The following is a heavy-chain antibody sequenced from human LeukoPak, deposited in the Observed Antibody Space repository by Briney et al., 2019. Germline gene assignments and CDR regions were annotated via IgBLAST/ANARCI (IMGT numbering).Heavy chain of an antibody. Sequence: ASVKVSCKASGYTFTGYYMHWVRQAPGQGLGWMGWIKPNSGGANYAQKFQGRVTMTRDTSISTAYMELSRLRSDDTAVYYCAREDGGDYVVVDYWGQGTLVTVSS. V-gene: IGHV1-2*02. CDR2: IKPNSGGA. CDR3: AREDGGDYVVVDY. D-gene: IGHD4-17*01. CDR1: GYTFTGYY. J-gene: IGHJ4*02.